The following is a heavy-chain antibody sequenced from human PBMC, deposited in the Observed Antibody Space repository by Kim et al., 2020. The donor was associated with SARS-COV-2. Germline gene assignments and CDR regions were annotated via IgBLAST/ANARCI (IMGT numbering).Heavy chain of an antibody. V-gene: IGHV3-30*02. Sequence: FTISRDNSKNTLYLQMNSLRAEDTAVYYCAKLLLGVITFGGVIAYDAFDIWGQGTMVTVSS. J-gene: IGHJ3*02. D-gene: IGHD3-16*02. CDR3: AKLLLGVITFGGVIAYDAFDI.